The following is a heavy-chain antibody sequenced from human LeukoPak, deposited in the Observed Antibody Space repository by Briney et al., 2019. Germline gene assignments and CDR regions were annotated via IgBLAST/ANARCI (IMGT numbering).Heavy chain of an antibody. D-gene: IGHD3-9*01. CDR3: ARELDYDILTGPTNNWFDP. Sequence: SVKVSCKASGGTFSSYAISWVRQAPGQGLEWMGRIIPILGIANYARKFQGRVTITADKSTSTAYMELSSLRSEDTAVYYCARELDYDILTGPTNNWFDPWGQGTLVTVSS. CDR1: GGTFSSYA. J-gene: IGHJ5*02. CDR2: IIPILGIA. V-gene: IGHV1-69*04.